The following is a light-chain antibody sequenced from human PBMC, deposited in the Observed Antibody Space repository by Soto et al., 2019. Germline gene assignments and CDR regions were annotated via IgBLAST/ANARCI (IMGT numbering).Light chain of an antibody. V-gene: IGLV2-23*01. CDR2: EGS. J-gene: IGLJ1*01. Sequence: QSVLTQPASVSGSPGQSITISCTGTTTDVGSYYLVSWYQHHPGKAPKLLIYEGSQRPSGVSNRFSGSTSGNTASLTISGLQTGDEADYYCCSYAGTGTNYVFGTGTKLTVL. CDR3: CSYAGTGTNYV. CDR1: TTDVGSYYL.